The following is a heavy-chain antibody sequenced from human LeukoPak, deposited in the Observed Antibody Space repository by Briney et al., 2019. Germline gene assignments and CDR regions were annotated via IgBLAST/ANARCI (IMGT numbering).Heavy chain of an antibody. J-gene: IGHJ4*02. Sequence: ASVKVSCKASGYTFTSYGISWVRQAPGQGLEWMGWISAYNGNTNYAQKLQGRVTMTTDTSTSTAYMELRSLRSDDTAVYYFARALTLRGYSGYDPLGYFDYWGQGTLVTVSS. CDR3: ARALTLRGYSGYDPLGYFDY. CDR2: ISAYNGNT. D-gene: IGHD5-12*01. CDR1: GYTFTSYG. V-gene: IGHV1-18*01.